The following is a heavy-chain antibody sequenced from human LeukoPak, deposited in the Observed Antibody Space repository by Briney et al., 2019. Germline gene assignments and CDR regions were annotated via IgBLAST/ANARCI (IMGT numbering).Heavy chain of an antibody. Sequence: QAGGSLRLSCAASGFTFSSYGMHWVRQAPGKGLEWVAFIRYDGSNKYYADSVKGRFTISRDNSKNTLYLQMNSLRAEDTAVYYCARDEAGYCSGTSCPWGQGTLVTVSS. CDR3: ARDEAGYCSGTSCP. CDR2: IRYDGSNK. CDR1: GFTFSSYG. V-gene: IGHV3-30*02. D-gene: IGHD2-2*03. J-gene: IGHJ5*02.